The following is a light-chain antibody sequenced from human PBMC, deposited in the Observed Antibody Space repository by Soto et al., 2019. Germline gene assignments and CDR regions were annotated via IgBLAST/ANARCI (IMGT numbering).Light chain of an antibody. CDR3: SSPTSSSTWV. CDR2: EVF. J-gene: IGLJ3*02. Sequence: QSALTQPPSVSGSPGQSVTISCIGTSSDVGGYNRVSWYQQPPGTAPKLVIYEVFNRPSGVPDRFSGSKSGNTASLTISGLQAEDEADYFCSSPTSSSTWVFGGWTKVTVL. V-gene: IGLV2-18*02. CDR1: SSDVGGYNR.